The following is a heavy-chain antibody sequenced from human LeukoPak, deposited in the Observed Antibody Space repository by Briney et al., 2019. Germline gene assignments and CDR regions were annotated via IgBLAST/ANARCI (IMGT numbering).Heavy chain of an antibody. V-gene: IGHV3-23*01. CDR3: AKGNYGYYFDY. D-gene: IGHD1-7*01. Sequence: GGSLRLSCAASGFTFSSHAMAWVRQAPGKGLEWVSAISVTGDISYYGDSVKGRLAISRDNSRNTLSLQMNSLRADDTAVYHCAKGNYGYYFDYWGQGILVTVPS. J-gene: IGHJ4*02. CDR1: GFTFSSHA. CDR2: ISVTGDIS.